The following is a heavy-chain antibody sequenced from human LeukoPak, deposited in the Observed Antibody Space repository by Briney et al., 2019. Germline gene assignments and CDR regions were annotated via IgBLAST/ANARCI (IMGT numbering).Heavy chain of an antibody. CDR3: AKAALRTCSGASCYYFDN. J-gene: IGHJ4*02. D-gene: IGHD2-15*01. Sequence: GGSLTLSCAASGLTFTDYVMSWVRQTPGKALEWVATFSGGVDTTYYANSVRRRLTISRDNSKNRLDLQINSQRAEDTATYYCAKAALRTCSGASCYYFDNWGQGALVTVSS. CDR2: FSGGVDTT. CDR1: GLTFTDYV. V-gene: IGHV3-23*01.